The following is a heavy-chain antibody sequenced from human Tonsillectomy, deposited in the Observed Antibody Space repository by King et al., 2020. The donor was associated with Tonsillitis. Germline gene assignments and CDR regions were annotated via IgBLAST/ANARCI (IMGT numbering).Heavy chain of an antibody. CDR1: GDSISNYY. CDR2: IFYSGST. Sequence: HVQLQESGPGLVKPSETLSLTCTVSGDSISNYYWNWIRQPPGKGLEWIGYIFYSGSTNYNPSLKSRVTISVDTSKNQFSLKLTSVTAADTAVYYCARSTGSSWLDYYFDYWGQGTLVTVSS. CDR3: ARSTGSSWLDYYFDY. D-gene: IGHD6-13*01. J-gene: IGHJ4*02. V-gene: IGHV4-59*01.